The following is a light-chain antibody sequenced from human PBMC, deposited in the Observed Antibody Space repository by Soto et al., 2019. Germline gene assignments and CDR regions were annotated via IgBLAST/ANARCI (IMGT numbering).Light chain of an antibody. CDR2: HAS. CDR3: QQRRTWPPLT. V-gene: IGKV3-11*01. Sequence: ETVLTQSPATLSLSPGETATLSCRASEYVDIYLAWYQQKPGQAPRLLIYHASNRATGIPARFSGSGSGTDFTLTLSSLEPEDSAVYYCQQRRTWPPLTFGGWTRVEIK. J-gene: IGKJ4*01. CDR1: EYVDIY.